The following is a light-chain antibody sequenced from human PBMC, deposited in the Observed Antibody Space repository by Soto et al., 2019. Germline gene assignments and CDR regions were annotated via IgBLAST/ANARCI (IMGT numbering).Light chain of an antibody. V-gene: IGKV3-20*01. Sequence: EIVLTQSPGTLSLSPGERATLSCRASQSVSSSYLAWYQQKPGQAPRLLIYGASIRATGIPDRFSGSGSGTDFTLTISRLEPEDFAVYYCQQYGSSPGTFGQGTKVAIK. CDR2: GAS. CDR3: QQYGSSPGT. CDR1: QSVSSSY. J-gene: IGKJ1*01.